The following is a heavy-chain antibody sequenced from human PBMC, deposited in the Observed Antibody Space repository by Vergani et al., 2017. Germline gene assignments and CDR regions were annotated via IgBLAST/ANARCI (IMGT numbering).Heavy chain of an antibody. J-gene: IGHJ6*02. CDR2: LDPEDGET. CDR1: GYTLTELS. D-gene: IGHD3-22*01. V-gene: IGHV1-24*01. Sequence: QVQLVQSGAEVKKPGASVKVSCKVSGYTLTELSMHWVRKEKGKGREWMGGLDPEDGETIYAEKFQGRVTMTEDTSTDTANMELSSLSAEDTAVYYCAPDCSYDSSGYSLPRDYYSSMDVLGQGTTVTVSS. CDR3: APDCSYDSSGYSLPRDYYSSMDV.